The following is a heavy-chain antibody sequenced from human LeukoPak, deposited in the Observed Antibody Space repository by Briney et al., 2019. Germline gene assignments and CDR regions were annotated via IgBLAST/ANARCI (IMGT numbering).Heavy chain of an antibody. J-gene: IGHJ6*03. CDR1: GFTVSSNY. Sequence: GESLRLSCAASGFTVSSNYMSWVRQAPGKGLEWVSVIYSGGSTYYADSVKGRFTISRDNSKNTLYLQMNSLRAEDTAVYYCARASGTGFQYYYYYMDVWGKGTTVTISS. CDR3: ARASGTGFQYYYYYMDV. V-gene: IGHV3-53*01. CDR2: IYSGGST. D-gene: IGHD6-25*01.